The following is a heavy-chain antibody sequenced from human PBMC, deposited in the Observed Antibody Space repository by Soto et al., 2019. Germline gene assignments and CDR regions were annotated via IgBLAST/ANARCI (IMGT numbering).Heavy chain of an antibody. J-gene: IGHJ4*02. CDR1: GYTFTDYD. D-gene: IGHD2-21*02. CDR2: VSPDSGNA. Sequence: QGQVVQSRAEVKKPGASVKVSCKTSGYTFTDYDINWIRQAPGQGLEWMGWVSPDSGNAGYAPQFQGRVSMTSDTSISTVYMELSSLRAEDTAVYFCEVTTGYWGQGTMVTVSS. CDR3: EVTTGY. V-gene: IGHV1-8*01.